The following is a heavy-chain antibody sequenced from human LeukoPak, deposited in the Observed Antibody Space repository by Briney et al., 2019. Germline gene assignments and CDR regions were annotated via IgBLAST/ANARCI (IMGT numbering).Heavy chain of an antibody. V-gene: IGHV4-59*08. CDR3: ARRLGDYVYAFDI. CDR2: IYYSGST. CDR1: GGSISSYY. Sequence: SETLSLTCTVSGGSISSYYWSWIRQPPGKGLEWIGYIYYSGSTNYNPSLKSRVTISVDTFKNQFSLKLSSVTAADTAVYYCARRLGDYVYAFDIWGQGTMATVSS. J-gene: IGHJ3*02. D-gene: IGHD4-17*01.